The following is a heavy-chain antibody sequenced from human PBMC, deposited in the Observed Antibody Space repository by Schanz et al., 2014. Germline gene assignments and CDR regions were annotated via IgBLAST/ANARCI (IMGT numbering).Heavy chain of an antibody. D-gene: IGHD3-10*01. CDR3: GRGFSRSYIDF. Sequence: QVQLVQSWAEVKGPGASVKVSCKASGYSFTPFPIHWVRQAPGQRLEWMGWINAGTGNTEYSQKFQGRVTITRDTLASTAYMEVSSLRSDDTAVYYCGRGFSRSYIDFCGQGTLITVSS. CDR1: GYSFTPFP. J-gene: IGHJ4*02. V-gene: IGHV1-3*01. CDR2: INAGTGNT.